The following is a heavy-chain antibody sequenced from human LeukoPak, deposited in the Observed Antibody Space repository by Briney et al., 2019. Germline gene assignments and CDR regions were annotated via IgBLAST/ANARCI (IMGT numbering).Heavy chain of an antibody. CDR1: GYTFTNYG. CDR2: ISAYNGNT. V-gene: IGHV1-18*01. Sequence: ASVKVSCKASGYTFTNYGISWVRQAPGQGLEWMGWISAYNGNTNYAQKLQGRVTMTTDTSTSTAYMELRSLRSDDSAVYYRARVIAVAGSTVDYWGQGTLVTVSS. CDR3: ARVIAVAGSTVDY. D-gene: IGHD6-19*01. J-gene: IGHJ4*02.